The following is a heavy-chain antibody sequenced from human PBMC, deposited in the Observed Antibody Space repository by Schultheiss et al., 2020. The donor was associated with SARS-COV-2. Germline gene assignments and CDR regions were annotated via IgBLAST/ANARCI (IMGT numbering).Heavy chain of an antibody. Sequence: GGSLRLSCAASGFTFSSYAMHWVRQAPGKGLEWVAVISYDGSNKYYADSVKGRFTISRDNSKNTLYLQMNSLRAEDTALYYCTTLTHHIVVVPAAHKSDYWGQGTLVTVSS. CDR2: ISYDGSNK. V-gene: IGHV3-30*04. CDR1: GFTFSSYA. J-gene: IGHJ4*02. D-gene: IGHD2-2*01. CDR3: TTLTHHIVVVPAAHKSDY.